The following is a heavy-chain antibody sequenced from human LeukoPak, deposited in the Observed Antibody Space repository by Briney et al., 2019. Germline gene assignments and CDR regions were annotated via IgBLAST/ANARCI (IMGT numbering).Heavy chain of an antibody. CDR2: INYSGTT. J-gene: IGHJ4*02. D-gene: IGHD3-22*01. V-gene: IGHV4-34*01. CDR3: ARLGPYDSSGYYHDFDY. Sequence: SETLSLTCALYSGSFSGYYWSWIRQPPGKGLEWIGEINYSGTTNYNPSLKSRVTISVETSKNQFSLNLTSVTAADTAVYYCARLGPYDSSGYYHDFDYWGQGTLVTVSS. CDR1: SGSFSGYY.